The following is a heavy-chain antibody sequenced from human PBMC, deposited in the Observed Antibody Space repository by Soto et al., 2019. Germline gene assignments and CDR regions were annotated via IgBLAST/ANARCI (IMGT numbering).Heavy chain of an antibody. CDR3: AKPCVPRIPYRPPRFDY. V-gene: IGHV3-23*01. Sequence: GGSLRLSCAASEFTFSTYAMTWVRQAPGRGLQWVATISDSGDITYYADSVKGRFTISRDNSRNTLYLQMNNLRAEDTALYYCAKPCVPRIPYRPPRFDYWGRGTLVTVSS. CDR1: EFTFSTYA. CDR2: ISDSGDIT. J-gene: IGHJ4*02. D-gene: IGHD6-6*01.